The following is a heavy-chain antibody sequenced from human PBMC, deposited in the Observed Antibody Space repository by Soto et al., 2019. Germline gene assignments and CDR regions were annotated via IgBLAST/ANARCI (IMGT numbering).Heavy chain of an antibody. Sequence: GALRVSCAASGFTCSDYYMSWIRQAPGKGLEWVSYISSSGSTIYYADSVKGRFTISRDNAKNSLYLQMNSLRAADTAVYYCARAHIRLGYCSSTSCLDYYYYGMDVWGQGTTVT. CDR2: ISSSGSTI. D-gene: IGHD2-2*01. CDR3: ARAHIRLGYCSSTSCLDYYYYGMDV. J-gene: IGHJ6*02. V-gene: IGHV3-11*01. CDR1: GFTCSDYY.